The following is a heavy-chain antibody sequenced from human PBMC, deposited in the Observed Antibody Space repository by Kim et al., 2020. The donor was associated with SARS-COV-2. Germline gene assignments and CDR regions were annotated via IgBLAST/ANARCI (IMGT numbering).Heavy chain of an antibody. J-gene: IGHJ4*02. Sequence: YHADSVKGRFTISRDNTKITLELQMNCLSAEDTAVYYCAKPAYGWSCFDYWGQGTLVTVSS. V-gene: IGHV3-23*01. CDR3: AKPAYGWSCFDY. D-gene: IGHD3-10*01.